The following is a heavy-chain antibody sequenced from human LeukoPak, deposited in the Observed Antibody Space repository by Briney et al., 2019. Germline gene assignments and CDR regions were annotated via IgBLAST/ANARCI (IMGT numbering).Heavy chain of an antibody. Sequence: GGSLRLSCAASGFTFSSYGTHWVRQAPGKGLEWVAVISYDGSNKYYADSVKGRFTISRDNSKNTLYLQMNSLRAEDTAVYYCAKQVYSGYDFDYWGQGTLVTVSS. CDR2: ISYDGSNK. CDR3: AKQVYSGYDFDY. J-gene: IGHJ4*02. V-gene: IGHV3-30*18. D-gene: IGHD5-12*01. CDR1: GFTFSSYG.